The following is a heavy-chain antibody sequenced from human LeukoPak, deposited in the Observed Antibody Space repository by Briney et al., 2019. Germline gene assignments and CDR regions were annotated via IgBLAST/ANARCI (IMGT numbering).Heavy chain of an antibody. CDR3: ARDRPEIVIFGAFDH. J-gene: IGHJ4*02. D-gene: IGHD3-16*01. Sequence: GRSLRLSCATSGFTFSSYVMHWVRQAPGKGLEWVAVISYDGSNIYYADSVKGRFTISRDNSKNTLYLQMNSLRGEDTALYYCARDRPEIVIFGAFDHWGQGTLVTVSS. V-gene: IGHV3-30*11. CDR2: ISYDGSNI. CDR1: GFTFSSYV.